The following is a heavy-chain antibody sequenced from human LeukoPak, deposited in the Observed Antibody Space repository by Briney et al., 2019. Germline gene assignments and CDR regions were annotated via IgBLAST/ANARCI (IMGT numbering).Heavy chain of an antibody. Sequence: SGGSLRLSCAASGFTFPRHAMSWVRQAPGKGLEGVASSAGGGGSTHYADYVKGRFTISRDNSQITVFLHMNSLRADDTAVYYCAQEHFDTSGYYSRFDNWGQGILVTVSS. CDR2: SAGGGGST. CDR1: GFTFPRHA. J-gene: IGHJ4*02. D-gene: IGHD3-22*01. V-gene: IGHV3-23*01. CDR3: AQEHFDTSGYYSRFDN.